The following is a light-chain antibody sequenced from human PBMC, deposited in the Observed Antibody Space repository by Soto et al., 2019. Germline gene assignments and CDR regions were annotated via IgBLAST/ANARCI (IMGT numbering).Light chain of an antibody. Sequence: QSVLTQPPSASGTPGQRVTISCSGSSSNIGSNTVNWYQQLPGTAPKLLIYSHNQRPSGVPDRFSGSKSGTSASLAISGLQAEDEADYYCAPWDDRLNGGYVVFGGGTKITVL. CDR1: SSNIGSNT. CDR3: APWDDRLNGGYVV. J-gene: IGLJ2*01. V-gene: IGLV1-44*01. CDR2: SHN.